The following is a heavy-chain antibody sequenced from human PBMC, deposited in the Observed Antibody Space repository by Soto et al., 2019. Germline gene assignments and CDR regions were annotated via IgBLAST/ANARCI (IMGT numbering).Heavy chain of an antibody. CDR2: INPSGGST. V-gene: IGHV1-46*01. J-gene: IGHJ6*02. Sequence: ASVKVSCKASGYTFTSYYMHWVRQAPGQGLEWMGIINPSGGSTSYAQKFQGRVTMTRDTSTSTVYMELSSLRSEDTAVYYCARDFGSSPVPGYHYYYGMDVWGQGTTVTVSS. CDR3: ARDFGSSPVPGYHYYYGMDV. CDR1: GYTFTSYY. D-gene: IGHD6-13*01.